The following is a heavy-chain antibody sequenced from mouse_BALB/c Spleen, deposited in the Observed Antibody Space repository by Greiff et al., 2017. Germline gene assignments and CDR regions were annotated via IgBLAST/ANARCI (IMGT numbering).Heavy chain of an antibody. D-gene: IGHD2-2*01. CDR3: ARGYGYDGEGYYAMDY. V-gene: IGHV1-14*01. CDR2: INPYNDGT. Sequence: QQSGPELVKPGASVKMSCKASGYTFTSYVMHWVKQKPGQGLEWIGYINPYNDGTKYNEKFKGKATLTSDKSSSTAYMELSSLTSEDSAVYYCARGYGYDGEGYYAMDYWGQGTSVTVSS. CDR1: GYTFTSYV. J-gene: IGHJ4*01.